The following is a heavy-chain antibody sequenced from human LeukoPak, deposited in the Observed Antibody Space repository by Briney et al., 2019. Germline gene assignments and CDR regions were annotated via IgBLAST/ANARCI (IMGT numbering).Heavy chain of an antibody. CDR1: GFTFSSYA. J-gene: IGHJ4*02. Sequence: GGSLRLSCAASGFTFSSYAMHWVRQAPGGGRECVAVMSQEVSNNYYGDSVKGRFTISRDNSKNTLYLQMNSLRAEDTAVYYCAKLDSSGWSRPFDYWGQGTLVTVSS. D-gene: IGHD6-19*01. CDR3: AKLDSSGWSRPFDY. CDR2: MSQEVSNN. V-gene: IGHV3-30*18.